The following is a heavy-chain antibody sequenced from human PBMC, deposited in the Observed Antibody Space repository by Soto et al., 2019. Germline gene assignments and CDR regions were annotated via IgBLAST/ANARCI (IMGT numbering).Heavy chain of an antibody. D-gene: IGHD3-3*01. Sequence: GGSLRLSCAASGFTFSSYGMHWVRQAPGKGLEWVAVISYDGSNKYYADSVKGRFTISRDNSKNTLYLQMNSLRAEDTAVYYCAKDNRNGGGYDFWSGLYYFDYWGQGTLVTVSS. V-gene: IGHV3-30*18. J-gene: IGHJ4*02. CDR2: ISYDGSNK. CDR1: GFTFSSYG. CDR3: AKDNRNGGGYDFWSGLYYFDY.